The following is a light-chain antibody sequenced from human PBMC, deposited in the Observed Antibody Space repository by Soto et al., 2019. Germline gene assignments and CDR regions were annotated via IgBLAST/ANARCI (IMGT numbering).Light chain of an antibody. CDR1: LSLSSY. CDR2: DVS. J-gene: IGKJ1*01. CDR3: QQRGDWPA. Sequence: EVVLTQFPATLSLSPGDRATLSCRASLSLSSYLTWYQQKPGQAPRLLVYDVSNRATGVPDRFTSSGSGTDFTLTISSLEPEDFAVYYCQQRGDWPAFGQGTKVEIK. V-gene: IGKV3-11*01.